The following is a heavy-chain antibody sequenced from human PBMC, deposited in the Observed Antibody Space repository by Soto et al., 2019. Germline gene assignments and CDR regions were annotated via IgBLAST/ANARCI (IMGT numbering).Heavy chain of an antibody. CDR1: GFTFSSYA. V-gene: IGHV3-23*01. CDR2: ISGSGGST. CDR3: AKHPEMRWMVAEYFHH. D-gene: IGHD3-10*01. Sequence: GGSLRLSCAASGFTFSSYAMSWVRQAPGKGLEWVSAISGSGGSTYYADSVKGRFTISRGNSKNTLCLQMNSLRAEDAAVYYCAKHPEMRWMVAEYFHHWGQGTLFTVSS. J-gene: IGHJ1*01.